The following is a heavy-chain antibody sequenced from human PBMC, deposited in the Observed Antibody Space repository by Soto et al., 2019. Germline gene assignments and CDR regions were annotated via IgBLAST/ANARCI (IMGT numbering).Heavy chain of an antibody. J-gene: IGHJ6*02. D-gene: IGHD5-18*01. CDR2: IIPIFGTA. CDR3: ARVGNGYSYGYDYYGMDV. V-gene: IGHV1-69*13. CDR1: GGTFSSYA. Sequence: SVKVSCKASGGTFSSYAISWVRQAPGQGLEWMGGIIPIFGTANYAQKFQGRVTITADESTSTAYMELSSLRSEDTAVYYCARVGNGYSYGYDYYGMDVWGQGTTVTVSS.